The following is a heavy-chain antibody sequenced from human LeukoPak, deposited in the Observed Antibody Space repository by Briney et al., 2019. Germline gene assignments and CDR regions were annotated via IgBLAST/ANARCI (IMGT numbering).Heavy chain of an antibody. Sequence: GGSLRLSCAPSGFTFSSYWMSWVRQAPGTGLEWVANIKPDGSEKYYVDSVKGRFTISRDNAKSSLFLQMNSLRAEDTAVYYCARDYYASGSYYSGPVDYWGQGTLVTVSS. V-gene: IGHV3-7*01. CDR3: ARDYYASGSYYSGPVDY. CDR2: IKPDGSEK. CDR1: GFTFSSYW. D-gene: IGHD3-10*01. J-gene: IGHJ4*02.